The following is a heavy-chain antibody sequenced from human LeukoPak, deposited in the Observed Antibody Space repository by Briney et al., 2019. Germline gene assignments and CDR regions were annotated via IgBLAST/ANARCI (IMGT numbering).Heavy chain of an antibody. CDR2: LYTSEST. Sequence: SETLSLTCTVSGGSISNYYWSWIRQPAGKGLEWIGRLYTSESTTYNPSLRSRVTMSVDTSKNQFSLKLSSVTAADTAVYYCARGRDGYNGFDYWGQGTLVTVSS. CDR3: ARGRDGYNGFDY. J-gene: IGHJ4*02. D-gene: IGHD5-24*01. V-gene: IGHV4-4*07. CDR1: GGSISNYY.